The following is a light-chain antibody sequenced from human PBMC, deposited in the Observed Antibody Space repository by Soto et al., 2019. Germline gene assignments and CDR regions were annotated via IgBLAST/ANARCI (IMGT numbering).Light chain of an antibody. CDR2: DVS. CDR1: SSDVGGYNY. J-gene: IGLJ2*01. V-gene: IGLV2-14*01. CDR3: SSYTSSSTVV. Sequence: QSALTQPASVSGSPGQSITISCTGTSSDVGGYNYVSWYQQHPGQAPKLMTYDVSNRPSGVSNRFSGSKSGNTASLAISGLEAEDEAEYDCSSYTSSSTVVFGGGTKLTVL.